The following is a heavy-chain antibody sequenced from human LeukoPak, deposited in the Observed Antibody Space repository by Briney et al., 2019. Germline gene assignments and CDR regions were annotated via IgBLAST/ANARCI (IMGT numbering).Heavy chain of an antibody. CDR2: IYYSGST. J-gene: IGHJ4*02. V-gene: IGHV4-59*01. CDR1: GGSISSYY. Sequence: SETLSLTCTVSGGSISSYYWSWIRQPPGKGLEWIGYIYYSGSTNYNPSPKSRVTISVDTSKNQFSLKLSSVTAADTAVYYCVMVPDYWGQGTLVTVSS. CDR3: VMVPDY. D-gene: IGHD3-10*01.